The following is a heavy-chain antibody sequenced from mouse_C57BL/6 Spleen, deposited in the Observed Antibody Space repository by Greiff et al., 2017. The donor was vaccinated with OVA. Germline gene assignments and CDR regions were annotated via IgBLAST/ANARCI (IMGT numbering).Heavy chain of an antibody. CDR1: GFTFSSYA. CDR2: ISDGGSYT. D-gene: IGHD1-1*01. Sequence: DVMLVESGGGLVKPGGSLKLSCAASGFTFSSYAMSWVRQTPEKRLEWVATISDGGSYTYYPDNVKGRFTISRDNAKNNLYLQMSHLKSEDTAMYYCARVYYGTQYYFDYWGQGTTLTVSS. V-gene: IGHV5-4*03. CDR3: ARVYYGTQYYFDY. J-gene: IGHJ2*01.